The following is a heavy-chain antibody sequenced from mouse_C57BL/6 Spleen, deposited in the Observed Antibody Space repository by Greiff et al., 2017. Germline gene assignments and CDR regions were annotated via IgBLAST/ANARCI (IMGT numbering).Heavy chain of an antibody. Sequence: EVKLQESGGGLVQPGGSMKLSCAASGFTFSDAWMDWVRQSPEKGLEWVAEIRNKANNHATYYAESVKGRFTISRDASTCRVYLQMNSLRAEETGIYYCTSYYYGSSWFAYWGQGTLVTVSA. J-gene: IGHJ3*01. CDR3: TSYYYGSSWFAY. V-gene: IGHV6-6*01. CDR2: IRNKANNHAT. D-gene: IGHD1-1*01. CDR1: GFTFSDAW.